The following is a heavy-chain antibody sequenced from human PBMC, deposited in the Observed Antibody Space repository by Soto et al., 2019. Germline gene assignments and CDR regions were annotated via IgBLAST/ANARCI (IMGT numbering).Heavy chain of an antibody. CDR2: ISHDGNNK. CDR1: GFTFSNHA. J-gene: IGHJ4*02. Sequence: GGSLRLSCAVSGFTFSNHAMHWVRHAPGKGLEWVTFISHDGNNKFYVDSVKGRFTISRDNSKNTLNLQMNSLRDDDTAVYYCVGEVGVRIFNYSGQGSLVTVSS. CDR3: VGEVGVRIFNY. D-gene: IGHD1-26*01. V-gene: IGHV3-30-3*01.